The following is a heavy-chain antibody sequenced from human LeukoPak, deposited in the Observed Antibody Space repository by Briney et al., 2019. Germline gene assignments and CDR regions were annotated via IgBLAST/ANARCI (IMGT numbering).Heavy chain of an antibody. CDR2: VDPEDGET. CDR1: GYTFTDYY. V-gene: IGHV1-69-2*01. D-gene: IGHD6-13*01. CDR3: ATILGIAAAEVPY. Sequence: ATVKISCKVSGYTFTDYYMHWVRQAPGKGLEWMGLVDPEDGETIYAEKFQGRVTITADTSTDTAYMELSSLRSEDTAVYYCATILGIAAAEVPYWGQGTLVTVSS. J-gene: IGHJ4*02.